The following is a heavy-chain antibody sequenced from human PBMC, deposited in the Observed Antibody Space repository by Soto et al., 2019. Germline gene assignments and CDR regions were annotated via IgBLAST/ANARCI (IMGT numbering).Heavy chain of an antibody. CDR2: INAGNGNT. CDR3: ARDRQQWLADFDY. V-gene: IGHV1-3*01. J-gene: IGHJ4*02. Sequence: QVQLVQSGAEVKKPGASVKVSCKASGYTFTSYAMHWVRQAPGQRLEWMGWINAGNGNTKYSQKFQGRVTITRDTSASTAYMELSSRRSEDTAVYYCARDRQQWLADFDYWGQGTLVTVSS. D-gene: IGHD6-19*01. CDR1: GYTFTSYA.